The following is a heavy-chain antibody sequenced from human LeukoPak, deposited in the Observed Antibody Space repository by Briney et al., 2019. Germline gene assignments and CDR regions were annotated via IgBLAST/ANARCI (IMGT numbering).Heavy chain of an antibody. V-gene: IGHV4-34*01. CDR3: ARDHIGYDYFDY. CDR1: GGSFSGYY. D-gene: IGHD5-12*01. J-gene: IGHJ4*02. Sequence: ETLSLTCAVYGGSFSGYYWSWIRQPPGKGLEWIGEINHSGSTNYNPSLKSRVTISVDTSKNQFSLKLSSVTAADTAVYYCARDHIGYDYFDYWGQGTLVTVSS. CDR2: INHSGST.